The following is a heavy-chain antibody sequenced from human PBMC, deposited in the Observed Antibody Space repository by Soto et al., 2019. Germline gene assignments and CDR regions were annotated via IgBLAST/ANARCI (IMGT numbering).Heavy chain of an antibody. Sequence: PGESLKISCQGSGYNFATHWIGWVRHKAGKGLEWMGIIFPGDAETRYSPSFQGHITFSADKSISIAYLRWSSLKASDTDMYYRATPGGFGMDVWGQGTTVTVSS. CDR3: ATPGGFGMDV. CDR2: IFPGDAET. D-gene: IGHD5-12*01. CDR1: GYNFATHW. V-gene: IGHV5-51*01. J-gene: IGHJ6*02.